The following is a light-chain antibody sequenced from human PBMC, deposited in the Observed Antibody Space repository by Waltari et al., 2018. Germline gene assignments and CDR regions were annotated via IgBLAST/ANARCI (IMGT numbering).Light chain of an antibody. J-gene: IGLJ2*01. CDR3: CSYAGSSTFVL. CDR2: DVN. V-gene: IGLV2-23*02. CDR1: NSAVGGYDY. Sequence: QSALTQPASVSGSPGQSLTISCTGTNSAVGGYDYVDWYQQHPGKAPKFIIYDVNKRPSGVSNRFSGSKSGNTASLTISGLQAEDEADYYCCSYAGSSTFVLFGGGTKLTVL.